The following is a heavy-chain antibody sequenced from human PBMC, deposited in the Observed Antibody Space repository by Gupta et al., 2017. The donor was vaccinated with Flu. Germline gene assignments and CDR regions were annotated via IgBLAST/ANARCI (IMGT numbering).Heavy chain of an antibody. Sequence: EQLVESGGGVVQHGRSLRLPCAASGFTISTYGLHCVRQAPGKGLEWVAVIWYAGTNKYYAESVKGRFTISRDNSKNTVYLEMNSLRAEDTAVYYCTRDRYGSGRYGMDVWGQGTTVTVSS. D-gene: IGHD3-10*01. J-gene: IGHJ6*02. CDR1: GFTISTYG. CDR2: IWYAGTNK. CDR3: TRDRYGSGRYGMDV. V-gene: IGHV3-33*01.